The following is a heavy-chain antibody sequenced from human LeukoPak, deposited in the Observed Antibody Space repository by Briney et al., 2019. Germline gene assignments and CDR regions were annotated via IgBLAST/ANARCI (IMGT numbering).Heavy chain of an antibody. V-gene: IGHV4-38-2*02. CDR3: GRDRGTRSGYFDL. CDR1: SYYISSGYY. Sequence: SETLSLTCAVSSYYISSGYYWGWIRQPPGKGLEWIGSIYHSGSTYYNPSLKSRVTISVDTSKNQFSLKLSSVTAADTAVYYCGRDRGTRSGYFDLWGRGTLVTVSS. J-gene: IGHJ2*01. CDR2: IYHSGST.